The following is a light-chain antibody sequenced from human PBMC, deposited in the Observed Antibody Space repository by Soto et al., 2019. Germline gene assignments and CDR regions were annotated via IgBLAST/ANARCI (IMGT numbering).Light chain of an antibody. CDR1: NIGNKR. CDR2: YDS. J-gene: IGLJ1*01. CDR3: QVWDIMTDNYV. Sequence: SYELTQPPSVSVAPEKTATITCGGNNIGNKRVHWYRQKPGQASVFLNSYDSDRLSGIPERFSGSNSENTATLTISRVEAGDEADYYCQVWDIMTDNYVFGSGTKVTVL. V-gene: IGLV3-21*04.